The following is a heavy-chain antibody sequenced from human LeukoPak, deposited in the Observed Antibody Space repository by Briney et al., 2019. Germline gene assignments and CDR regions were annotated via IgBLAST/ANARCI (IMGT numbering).Heavy chain of an antibody. CDR1: GGSISSYY. D-gene: IGHD3-16*02. CDR3: ARDPRVYDYVWGSYRYTGYFDY. CDR2: IHYTGST. J-gene: IGHJ4*02. V-gene: IGHV4-59*01. Sequence: SETLSLTCTVSGGSISSYYWSWIRQSPGKGLECIGYIHYTGSTNYNPSLKSRVTISVETSKNQFSLKLKSVTAADTAVYYCARDPRVYDYVWGSYRYTGYFDYWGQGTLVTVSS.